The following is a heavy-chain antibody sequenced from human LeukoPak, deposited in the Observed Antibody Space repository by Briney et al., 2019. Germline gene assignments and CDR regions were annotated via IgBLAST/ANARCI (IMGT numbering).Heavy chain of an antibody. CDR1: GYTLSNYW. V-gene: IGHV5-51*01. Sequence: RGESLKISCQAFGYTLSNYWIGWVRQMPGKGLEWMGIIYPGDSDTRYSPSFQGQVTISADKSINTAYLQCSKLRASDTAMYYCARPLDPGTTSGFDLWGQGTMVTVSS. CDR2: IYPGDSDT. J-gene: IGHJ3*01. CDR3: ARPLDPGTTSGFDL. D-gene: IGHD3-10*01.